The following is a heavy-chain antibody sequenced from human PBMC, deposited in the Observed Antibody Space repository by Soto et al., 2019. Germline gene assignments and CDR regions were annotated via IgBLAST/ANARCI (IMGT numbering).Heavy chain of an antibody. V-gene: IGHV4-30-4*01. CDR3: ARDFKRYSSPAGPFEY. D-gene: IGHD6-13*01. J-gene: IGHJ4*02. CDR1: GDSISSGDYY. CDR2: IYYSGNT. Sequence: PAEALSLTCTVSGDSISSGDYYWSWIRQPPGKGLEWIGCIYYSGNTYYNPSLKRRFSISVDTSKNQFSLQLSSVTVADTAVYYCARDFKRYSSPAGPFEYWGQGTLVTVSS.